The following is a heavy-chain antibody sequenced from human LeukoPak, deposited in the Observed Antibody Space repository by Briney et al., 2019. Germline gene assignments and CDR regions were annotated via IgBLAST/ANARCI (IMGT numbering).Heavy chain of an antibody. CDR1: GYTFTNND. J-gene: IGHJ4*02. CDR2: VSPDSGDT. D-gene: IGHD6-19*01. Sequence: ASVKVSCKASGYTFTNNDINWVRQATGQGIEWMGWVSPDSGDTGYAPNFRGRVTMTTDTSVNTAYMELTSLTSEDTAIYYCTRGRAAGDWGQRTLATVSS. CDR3: TRGRAAGD. V-gene: IGHV1-8*01.